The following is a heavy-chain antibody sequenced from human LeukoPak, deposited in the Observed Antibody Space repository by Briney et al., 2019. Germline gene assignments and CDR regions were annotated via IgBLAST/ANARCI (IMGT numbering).Heavy chain of an antibody. CDR1: GYTFTSYY. CDR2: INPNSGGT. J-gene: IGHJ4*02. D-gene: IGHD6-6*01. V-gene: IGHV1-2*02. CDR3: ARALLFGIAARPFDY. Sequence: ASVKVSCKASGYTFTSYYMHWVRQAPGQGLEWMGWINPNSGGTNYAQKFQGRVTMTRDTSISTAYMELSRLRSDDTAVYYCARALLFGIAARPFDYWGQGTLVTVSS.